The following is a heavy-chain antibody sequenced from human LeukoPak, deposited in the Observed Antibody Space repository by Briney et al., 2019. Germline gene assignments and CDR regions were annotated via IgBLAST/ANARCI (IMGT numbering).Heavy chain of an antibody. CDR3: TRVNRLTAYDWVFDY. CDR2: IKQDGSEK. J-gene: IGHJ4*02. CDR1: GFTFSSYW. V-gene: IGHV3-7*05. D-gene: IGHD5-12*01. Sequence: GGSLRLSCAASGFTFSSYWVTWVRQAPGKGLEWVANIKQDGSEKHYVDSVKGRFTISRDNAKNSVYLQMNSLRAEDTAVYYCTRVNRLTAYDWVFDYWGQGTLVAVSS.